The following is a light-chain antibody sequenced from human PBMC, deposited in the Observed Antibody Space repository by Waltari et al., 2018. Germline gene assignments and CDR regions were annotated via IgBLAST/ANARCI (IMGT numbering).Light chain of an antibody. V-gene: IGLV1-44*01. Sequence: QSVLTQPPYVSGTTRQRVTLSCSWSSSNIGSRTMNLYRQLPATAPKLLILRNHLRPAGVPDRLSASKSGTSASLIISRLQSEDEGTYYCSTREDSLNNLVFGGGTKLTVL. CDR3: STREDSLNNLV. J-gene: IGLJ2*01. CDR1: SSNIGSRT. CDR2: RNH.